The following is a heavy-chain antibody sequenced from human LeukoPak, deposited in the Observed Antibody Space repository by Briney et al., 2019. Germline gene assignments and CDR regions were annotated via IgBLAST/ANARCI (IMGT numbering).Heavy chain of an antibody. D-gene: IGHD2-2*01. CDR3: ARGYRDRLRFVVVPAAESAYYFDY. V-gene: IGHV4-34*01. Sequence: PSETLSLTCAVSGGSISSGGYYWSWIRQPPGKGLEWIGEINHSGSTNYNPSLKSRVTISVDTSKNQFSPKLSSVTAADTAVYYCARGYRDRLRFVVVPAAESAYYFDYWGQGTLVTVSS. CDR2: INHSGST. J-gene: IGHJ4*02. CDR1: GGSISSGGYY.